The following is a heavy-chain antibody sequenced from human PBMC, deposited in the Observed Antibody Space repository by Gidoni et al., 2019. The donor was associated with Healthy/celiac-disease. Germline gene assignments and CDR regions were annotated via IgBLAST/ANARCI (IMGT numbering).Heavy chain of an antibody. Sequence: QVQLVESGGGVVQPGRSLRLSCAASGFTFSSYAMHWVRQAPGKGLEWVAVISYDGSNKYYADSVKGRFTISRDNSKNTLYLQMNSLRAEDTAVYYCARELAGFDYWGQGTLVTVSS. CDR2: ISYDGSNK. J-gene: IGHJ4*02. V-gene: IGHV3-30*04. D-gene: IGHD6-19*01. CDR1: GFTFSSYA. CDR3: ARELAGFDY.